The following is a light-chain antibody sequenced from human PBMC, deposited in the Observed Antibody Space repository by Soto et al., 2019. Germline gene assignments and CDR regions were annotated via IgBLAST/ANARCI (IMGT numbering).Light chain of an antibody. CDR1: ETIVNNY. Sequence: DIVLTQSPGTLSSSPGERATLSCRASETIVNNYLAWYQQKPGQAPRLLIYGASSRATGIPDRFSGSGSGTDFTLTISRLEPEDFAVYYGQQYDTSPATFGQGTKVEIK. V-gene: IGKV3-20*01. CDR3: QQYDTSPAT. CDR2: GAS. J-gene: IGKJ1*01.